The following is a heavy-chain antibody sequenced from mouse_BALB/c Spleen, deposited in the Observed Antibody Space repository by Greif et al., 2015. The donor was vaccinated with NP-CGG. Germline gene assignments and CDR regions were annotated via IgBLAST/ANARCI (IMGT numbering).Heavy chain of an antibody. CDR3: ARRYGKDYAMDY. CDR2: IRSGGSYT. J-gene: IGHJ4*01. Sequence: EGELGGSGGGFVKPGRSLKLSFGASGFTFSSYAMSWVRPAPEERVGWGAEIRSGGSYTYYPDTVTGRFTISRDNAKNTLYLEMSSLRSEDTAMYYCARRYGKDYAMDYWGQGTSVTVSS. V-gene: IGHV5-9-4*01. D-gene: IGHD2-10*02. CDR1: GFTFSSYA.